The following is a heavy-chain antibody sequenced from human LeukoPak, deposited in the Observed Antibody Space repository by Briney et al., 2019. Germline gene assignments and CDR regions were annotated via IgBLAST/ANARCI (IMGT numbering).Heavy chain of an antibody. CDR3: ARVGYQPQHDAFDI. V-gene: IGHV1-2*02. CDR2: IDPNSGGT. D-gene: IGHD1-14*01. CDR1: GYTFAGYY. Sequence: GASVKVSCKASGYTFAGYYMHWVRQAPGQGLEWMGWIDPNSGGTNYAQKFQGRVTMTRDTSISTAYMELSRLRSDDTAVYYCARVGYQPQHDAFDIWGQGTMVTVSS. J-gene: IGHJ3*02.